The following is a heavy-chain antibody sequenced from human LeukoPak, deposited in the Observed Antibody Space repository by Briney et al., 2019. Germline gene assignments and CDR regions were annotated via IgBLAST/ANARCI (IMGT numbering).Heavy chain of an antibody. D-gene: IGHD3-10*01. Sequence: GGSLRLSCAASGFTVSSNYMSWVRQAPGKGLEWVSVIYSGGSTYYADSVKGRFTISRDNSKNTLYLQMNSLRAEDTAVYYCARGPYGSGSYYTRFDYWGQGTLVTVSS. V-gene: IGHV3-53*01. CDR1: GFTVSSNY. J-gene: IGHJ4*02. CDR3: ARGPYGSGSYYTRFDY. CDR2: IYSGGST.